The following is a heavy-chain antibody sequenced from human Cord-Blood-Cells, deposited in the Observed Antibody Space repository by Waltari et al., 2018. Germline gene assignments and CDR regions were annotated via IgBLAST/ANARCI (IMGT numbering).Heavy chain of an antibody. V-gene: IGHV3-7*01. D-gene: IGHD3-22*01. CDR3: ARTHYYYDSSGYVEYYYYYYMDV. Sequence: EVQLVESGGGLVQPGGSLRLSCAASGFTFSSYWMSWVRQAPGKGLEWVANIKQDGGEKSDEDSVKGRFTSSRDNAKNALYRQMNSLRAEDTAVYYCARTHYYYDSSGYVEYYYYYYMDVWGKGTTVTVSS. CDR2: IKQDGGEK. CDR1: GFTFSSYW. J-gene: IGHJ6*03.